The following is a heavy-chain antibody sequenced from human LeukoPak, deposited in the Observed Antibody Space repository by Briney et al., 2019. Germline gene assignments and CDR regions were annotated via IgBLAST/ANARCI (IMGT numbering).Heavy chain of an antibody. J-gene: IGHJ5*02. D-gene: IGHD3-22*01. Sequence: VASVKVSCKASGGTFSSYAISWVRQAPGQGLEWMRGIIPIFGTANYAQKFQGRVTITTDESTSTAYMELSSLRSEDTAVYYCARRYYYDSSGYYNWFDPWGRGTLVTVS. CDR1: GGTFSSYA. CDR3: ARRYYYDSSGYYNWFDP. CDR2: IIPIFGTA. V-gene: IGHV1-69*05.